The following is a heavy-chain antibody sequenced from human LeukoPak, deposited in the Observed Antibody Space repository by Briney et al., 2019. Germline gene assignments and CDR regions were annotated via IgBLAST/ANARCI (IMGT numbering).Heavy chain of an antibody. CDR2: ISSGGSST. D-gene: IGHD6-19*01. V-gene: IGHV3-23*01. CDR1: GFNLSNYV. Sequence: PGGSLRLSCAASGFNLSNYVMSWVRQAPGKGLEWVSAISSGGSSTNFADSVKGRFTISRDSSQSTLYLQMNSLGVEDTAIYYCAKGYTSAWYFFDHWGQGTLVTVSS. J-gene: IGHJ4*02. CDR3: AKGYTSAWYFFDH.